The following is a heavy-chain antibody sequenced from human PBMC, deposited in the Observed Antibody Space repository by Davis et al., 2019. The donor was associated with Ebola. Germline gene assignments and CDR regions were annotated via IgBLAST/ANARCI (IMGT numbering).Heavy chain of an antibody. Sequence: ASVKVSCKASGYTFTDYNIHWMRQAPGQGLEWLGRVILKSGATNYAQKFQGRVTMTRDTSISTVYMELSSLRYDDTAVYYCAKENPSIGSEAWFWGRGTLVAVST. D-gene: IGHD1-14*01. CDR3: AKENPSIGSEAWF. CDR1: GYTFTDYN. J-gene: IGHJ4*02. V-gene: IGHV1-2*06. CDR2: VILKSGAT.